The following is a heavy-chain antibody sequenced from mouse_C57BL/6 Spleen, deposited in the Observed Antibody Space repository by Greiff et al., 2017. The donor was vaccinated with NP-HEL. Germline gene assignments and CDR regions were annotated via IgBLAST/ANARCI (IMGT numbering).Heavy chain of an antibody. CDR2: ISSGSSTI. CDR1: GFTFSDYG. CDR3: ARGGDYPFAY. V-gene: IGHV5-17*01. J-gene: IGHJ3*01. Sequence: EVQVVESGGGLVKPGGSLKLSCAASGFTFSDYGMHWVRQAPEKGLEWVAYISSGSSTIYYADTVKGRFTISRDNAKNTLFLQMTSLRSEDTAMYYCARGGDYPFAYWGQGTLVTVSA. D-gene: IGHD2-4*01.